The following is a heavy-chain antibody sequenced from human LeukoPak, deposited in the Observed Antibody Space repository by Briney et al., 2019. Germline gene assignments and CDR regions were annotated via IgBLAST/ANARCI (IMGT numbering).Heavy chain of an antibody. Sequence: GGSLRLSCAASGFTFSSYTMSWVRQAPGKGLEWFSAISGSGGSTYYADSVKGRFTISRDNSKNTLYLQMNSLRAEDTAVYYCAKPLSSGWYLDYFDSWGQGTLVTVSS. V-gene: IGHV3-23*01. CDR1: GFTFSSYT. CDR3: AKPLSSGWYLDYFDS. J-gene: IGHJ4*02. CDR2: ISGSGGST. D-gene: IGHD6-19*01.